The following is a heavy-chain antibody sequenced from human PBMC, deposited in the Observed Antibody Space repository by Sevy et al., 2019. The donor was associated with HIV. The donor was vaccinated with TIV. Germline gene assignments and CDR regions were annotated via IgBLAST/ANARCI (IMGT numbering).Heavy chain of an antibody. J-gene: IGHJ6*02. D-gene: IGHD2-15*01. V-gene: IGHV3-74*01. CDR2: SNEDGSTT. CDR1: GFTFSSYW. CDR3: ARGIGGLGSF. Sequence: GGSLRLSCAASGFTFSSYWMHWVRQAPGKGLVWVSRSNEDGSTTNYADSVKGRFTISRDNAKNTLYLQMHSPRAEDTAGDYWARGIGGLGSFWGQGTTVTVSS.